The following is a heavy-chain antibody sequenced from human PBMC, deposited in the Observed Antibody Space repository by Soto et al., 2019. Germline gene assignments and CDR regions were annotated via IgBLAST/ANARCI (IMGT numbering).Heavy chain of an antibody. CDR2: ISGSGGST. Sequence: GGSLRLSCAASGFTFSSYAMSWVRQAPGKGLEWVSAISGSGGSTYYADSVKGRFTISRDNSKNTLYLQMNSLRAEDTAVYYCAKTGQWELPEGSFDDWGQGTRVTVAS. D-gene: IGHD1-26*01. CDR3: AKTGQWELPEGSFDD. J-gene: IGHJ4*02. CDR1: GFTFSSYA. V-gene: IGHV3-23*01.